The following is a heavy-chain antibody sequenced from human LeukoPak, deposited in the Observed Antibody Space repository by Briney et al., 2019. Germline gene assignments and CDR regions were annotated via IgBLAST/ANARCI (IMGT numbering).Heavy chain of an antibody. J-gene: IGHJ6*02. CDR1: GYTFTSYG. CDR3: ARGPGYCSSTSCYEDYYYYYGMDV. CDR2: ISAYNGNT. V-gene: IGHV1-18*01. Sequence: GASVKVSCKASGYTFTSYGISWVRQAPGQGLEWMGWISAYNGNTNYAQKLQGRATMTTDTSTSTAYMELRSLRSDDTAVYYCARGPGYCSSTSCYEDYYYYYGMDVWGQGTTVTVSS. D-gene: IGHD2-2*01.